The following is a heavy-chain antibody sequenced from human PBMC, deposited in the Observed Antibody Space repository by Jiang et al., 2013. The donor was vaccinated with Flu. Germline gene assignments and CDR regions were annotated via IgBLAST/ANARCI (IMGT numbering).Heavy chain of an antibody. Sequence: GSGLVKPSETLSLTCTVSGGSISSSSYYWGWIRQPPGKGLEWIGSIYYSGSTYYNPSLKSRVTISVDTSKNQFSLKLSSVTAADTAVYYCARQMRGHGYFDYWGQGTLVTVSS. J-gene: IGHJ4*02. CDR2: IYYSGST. CDR1: GGSISSSSYY. V-gene: IGHV4-39*01. CDR3: ARQMRGHGYFDY.